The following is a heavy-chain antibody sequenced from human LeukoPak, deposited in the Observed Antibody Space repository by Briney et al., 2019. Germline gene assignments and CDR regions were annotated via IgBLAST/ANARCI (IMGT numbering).Heavy chain of an antibody. J-gene: IGHJ3*02. D-gene: IGHD3-22*01. CDR2: IYYSGST. CDR1: GASISSYY. CDR3: AREYYYDSSGYYPPHAFDI. Sequence: SETLSLTCTVSGASISSYYWTWIRQPPGKELEWIGYIYYSGSTNYNPSLKSRVTISVDTSKKQFSLKLSSVTAADTAVYYCAREYYYDSSGYYPPHAFDIWGQGTMVTVSS. V-gene: IGHV4-59*01.